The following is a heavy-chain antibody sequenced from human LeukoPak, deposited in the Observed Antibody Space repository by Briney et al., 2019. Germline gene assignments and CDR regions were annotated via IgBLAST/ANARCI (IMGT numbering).Heavy chain of an antibody. Sequence: GGSLRLSCAASGFSFNTYTMNWVRQAPGKGLEWVSSISSTSSYIYYANSVKGRFSISRDNAKNSLYLQMNSLRAEDTAVYYCARGSSDFWTPYMDAWRKGTTVTVCS. D-gene: IGHD3-3*01. V-gene: IGHV3-21*01. CDR2: ISSTSSYI. J-gene: IGHJ6*03. CDR1: GFSFNTYT. CDR3: ARGSSDFWTPYMDA.